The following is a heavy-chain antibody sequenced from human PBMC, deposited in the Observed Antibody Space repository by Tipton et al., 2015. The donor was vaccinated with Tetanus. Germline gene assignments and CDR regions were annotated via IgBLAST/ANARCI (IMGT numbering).Heavy chain of an antibody. Sequence: LRLSCTVSGGSISTYYWSWIRQPPGKGLEWIGYIYYSGRTNYNPSLKSRVTISVDTSKNQFSLKLSSVTAADTAVYYCARGQLLSRDWFDPWGQGTLVTVSS. D-gene: IGHD2-2*01. CDR2: IYYSGRT. CDR1: GGSISTYY. V-gene: IGHV4-59*01. J-gene: IGHJ5*02. CDR3: ARGQLLSRDWFDP.